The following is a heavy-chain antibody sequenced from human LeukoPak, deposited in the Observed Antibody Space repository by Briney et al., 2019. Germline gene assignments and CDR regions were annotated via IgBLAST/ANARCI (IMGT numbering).Heavy chain of an antibody. V-gene: IGHV3-23*01. CDR2: ICGNGGST. J-gene: IGHJ5*01. D-gene: IGHD4-17*01. CDR3: AKYRDVTSKGSGLGS. Sequence: GRSLRPSCAASGFTYTIDATSWVWAAPRGGLESVSAICGNGGSTYYTDSVKGRFTISRDNSRNTLYLHMTRLTAEDTAVYYCAKYRDVTSKGSGLGSLGQGTLVTVSS. CDR1: GFTYTIDA.